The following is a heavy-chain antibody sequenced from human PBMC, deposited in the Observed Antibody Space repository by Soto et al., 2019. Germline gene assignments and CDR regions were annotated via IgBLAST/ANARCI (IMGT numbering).Heavy chain of an antibody. V-gene: IGHV3-15*01. J-gene: IGHJ4*02. D-gene: IGHD3-22*01. CDR1: GFTFSNAW. CDR2: IKSKTDGGTT. CDR3: TTQYYYDSSGSLLN. Sequence: GGSLRLSCAVSGFTFSNAWMTWVRQAPGKGLEWVGRIKSKTDGGTTDYAAPVKGRFTISGDDSKNTLYLQMNSLKTEDTAVYYCTTQYYYDSSGSLLNWGQGTLVTVSS.